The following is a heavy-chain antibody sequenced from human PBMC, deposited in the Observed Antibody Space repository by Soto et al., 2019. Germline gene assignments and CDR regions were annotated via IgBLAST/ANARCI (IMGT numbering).Heavy chain of an antibody. CDR1: GFTFSSYA. V-gene: IGHV3-30-3*01. J-gene: IGHJ2*01. D-gene: IGHD2-21*02. Sequence: QVQLVESGGGVVQPGRSLRLSCAASGFTFSSYAMHWVRQAPGKGLEWVAVISYDGSNKYYADSVKGRFTISRDNSKNTLYLQMNSLRAEDTAVHYCASQGAYCGGDCYWYFDLWGRGTLVTVSS. CDR2: ISYDGSNK. CDR3: ASQGAYCGGDCYWYFDL.